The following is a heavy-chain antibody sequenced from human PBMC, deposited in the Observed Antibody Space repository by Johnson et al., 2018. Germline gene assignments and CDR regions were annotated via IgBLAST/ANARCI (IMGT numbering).Heavy chain of an antibody. CDR3: AGARSWGIQLYYYYYGMDV. CDR1: GFTFSSYW. V-gene: IGHV3-7*01. D-gene: IGHD5-18*01. CDR2: IKQDGSEK. J-gene: IGHJ6*02. Sequence: ESGGGVVQPGRSLRLSCAASGFTFSSYWMSWVRQAPGKGLEWVANIKQDGSEKYYADSVKGRFTIPRDNSKNTLYLQMNSLRAEDTAVYYCAGARSWGIQLYYYYYGMDVWGQGTTVTVS.